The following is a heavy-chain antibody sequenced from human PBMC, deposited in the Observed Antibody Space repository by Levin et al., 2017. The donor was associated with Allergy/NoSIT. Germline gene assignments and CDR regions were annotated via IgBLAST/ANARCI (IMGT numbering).Heavy chain of an antibody. V-gene: IGHV4-61*01. J-gene: IGHJ5*02. CDR3: ARDCITMVQGVIITWFDP. D-gene: IGHD3-10*01. Sequence: TSETLSLTCTVSGGSVSSGSYYWSWIRQPPGKGLEWIGYIYYSGSTNYNPSLKSRVTISVDTSKNQFSLKLSSVTAADTAVYYCARDCITMVQGVIITWFDPWGQGTLVTVSS. CDR2: IYYSGST. CDR1: GGSVSSGSYY.